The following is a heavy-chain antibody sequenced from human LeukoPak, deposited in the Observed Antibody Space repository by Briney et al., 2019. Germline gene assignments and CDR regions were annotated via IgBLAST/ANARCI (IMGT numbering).Heavy chain of an antibody. J-gene: IGHJ4*02. CDR2: ISSNGGST. V-gene: IGHV3-64*01. Sequence: GGSLRLSCAASGSTFSSYAMHWVRQAPGKGLEYVSAISSNGGSTYYANSVKGRFTISRDNSKNTLYLQMGSLRAEDMAVYYCARGNQKDIVVVPAAPPDYWGQGTLVTVSS. CDR3: ARGNQKDIVVVPAAPPDY. CDR1: GSTFSSYA. D-gene: IGHD2-2*01.